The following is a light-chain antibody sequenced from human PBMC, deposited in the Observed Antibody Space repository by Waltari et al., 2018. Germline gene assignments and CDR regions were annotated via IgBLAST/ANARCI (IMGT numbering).Light chain of an antibody. CDR3: QQGNDFPLT. CDR1: RDISRW. Sequence: DIQMTQSPSSVSASVGDRVTIPCRASRDISRWLASYQQKPGKAPEFLIYDASTLQSGVPSRFSGSGSGREFTLTITSLQPEDFSTYYCQQGNDFPLTFGGGTKVEMK. V-gene: IGKV1-12*01. CDR2: DAS. J-gene: IGKJ4*01.